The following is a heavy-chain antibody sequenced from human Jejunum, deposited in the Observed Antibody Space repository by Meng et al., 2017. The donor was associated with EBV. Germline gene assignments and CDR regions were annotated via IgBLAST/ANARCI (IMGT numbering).Heavy chain of an antibody. Sequence: QGQLQESGPGLAKPSGTLSLTCAVSGDSISSSNWWSWVRQPPGKGLEWIGEIYHSGSTNYNPSLKSRVTISVDKSKNQFSLKLSSVTAADTAVYYCARYGSGYFPALWYWGQGTLVTVSS. CDR3: ARYGSGYFPALWY. V-gene: IGHV4-4*02. D-gene: IGHD3-3*01. J-gene: IGHJ4*02. CDR2: IYHSGST. CDR1: GDSISSSNW.